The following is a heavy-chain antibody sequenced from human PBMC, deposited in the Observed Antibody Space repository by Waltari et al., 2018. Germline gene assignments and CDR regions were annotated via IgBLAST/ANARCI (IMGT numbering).Heavy chain of an antibody. J-gene: IGHJ6*03. CDR3: ARGGVTSLYYYYYMDV. D-gene: IGHD4-4*01. CDR1: GFTFSSYG. CDR2: IRYDGSNK. V-gene: IGHV3-30*02. Sequence: QVQLVESGGGVVQPGGSLRLSCAASGFTFSSYGLHWVRQAPGKGLEWVAFIRYDGSNKYYADSVKGRFTISRDNSKNTLYLQMNSLRAEDTAVYYCARGGVTSLYYYYYMDVWGKGTTVTVSS.